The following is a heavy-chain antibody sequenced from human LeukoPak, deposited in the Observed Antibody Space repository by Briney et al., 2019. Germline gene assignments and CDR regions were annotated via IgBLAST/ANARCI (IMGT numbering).Heavy chain of an antibody. CDR2: INPSGGST. D-gene: IGHD4-17*01. Sequence: ASVTVSCTASGYTFTSYYMHWVRQAPGQGLEWMGIINPSGGSTSYAQKFQGRVTMTRDTSTSTVYMELSSLRSEDTAVYYCARADAIYGDFPGEDFSWGQGTLVTVSS. V-gene: IGHV1-46*01. CDR3: ARADAIYGDFPGEDFS. CDR1: GYTFTSYY. J-gene: IGHJ4*02.